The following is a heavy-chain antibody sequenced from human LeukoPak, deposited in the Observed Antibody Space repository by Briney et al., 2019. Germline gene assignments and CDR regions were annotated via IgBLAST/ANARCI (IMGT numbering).Heavy chain of an antibody. V-gene: IGHV4-59*05. CDR2: IYYSGST. CDR1: GGSISNYY. Sequence: SETLSLTCTVSGGSISNYYWGWIRQAPGKGLEWIGSIYYSGSTYYNPSLKSRVTLSVDTSKNQFSLNLSSVTAADTAVYYCARVRVAATTLTFDYWGQGTLVTVSS. J-gene: IGHJ4*02. D-gene: IGHD2-15*01. CDR3: ARVRVAATTLTFDY.